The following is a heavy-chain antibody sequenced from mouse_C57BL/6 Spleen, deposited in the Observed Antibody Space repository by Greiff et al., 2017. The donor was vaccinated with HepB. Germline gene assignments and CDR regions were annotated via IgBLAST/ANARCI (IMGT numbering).Heavy chain of an antibody. CDR3: TYYYGSPSMDY. V-gene: IGHV6-3*01. CDR2: IRLKSDNYAT. Sequence: EVKVVESGGGLVQPGGSMKLSCVASGFTFSNYWMNWVRQSPEKGLEWVAQIRLKSDNYATHYAESVKGRFTISRDDSKSSVYLQMNNLRAEDTGIYYCTYYYGSPSMDYWGQGTSVTVSS. CDR1: GFTFSNYW. J-gene: IGHJ4*01. D-gene: IGHD1-1*01.